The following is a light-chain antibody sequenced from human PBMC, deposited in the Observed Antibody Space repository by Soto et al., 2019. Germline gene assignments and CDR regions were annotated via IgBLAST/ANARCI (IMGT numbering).Light chain of an antibody. V-gene: IGKV3-11*01. CDR3: QQRSNWPRT. J-gene: IGKJ1*01. CDR1: QSVSSY. Sequence: TLSLSPGERATLSCRASQSVSSYLAWYQQKPGQAPRLLIYDASNGATGIPARFSGSGSGTDFSLTISSLEPEDFAVYYCQQRSNWPRTFGQGTKVDIK. CDR2: DAS.